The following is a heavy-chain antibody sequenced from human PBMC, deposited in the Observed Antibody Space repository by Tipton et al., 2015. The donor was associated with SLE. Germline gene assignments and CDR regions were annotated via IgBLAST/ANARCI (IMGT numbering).Heavy chain of an antibody. CDR3: ARASGGLLPFDY. CDR2: INHSGST. D-gene: IGHD3-22*01. Sequence: TLSLTCAVYGGSFSGYYWSWIRQTPGKGLEWIGEINHSGSTNYNPSLKSRVTVSVDTSKNQFSLKLSSVTAADTAVYYCARASGGLLPFDYWGQGTLVTVSS. V-gene: IGHV4-34*01. J-gene: IGHJ4*02. CDR1: GGSFSGYY.